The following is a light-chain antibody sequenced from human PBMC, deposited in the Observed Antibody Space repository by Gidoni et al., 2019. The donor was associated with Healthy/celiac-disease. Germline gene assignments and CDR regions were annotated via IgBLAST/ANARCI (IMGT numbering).Light chain of an antibody. V-gene: IGKV3-11*01. CDR2: DAS. J-gene: IGKJ1*01. CDR3: QQSSNWPWT. Sequence: EIVLTQFPATLSLSPGERATLSSRASQSVSSYLAWYQQKPGQAPRLLIYDASNRATGIPARFSGSGSGTDFTLTISSLEPEDFAVYYCQQSSNWPWTFGQGTRVEIK. CDR1: QSVSSY.